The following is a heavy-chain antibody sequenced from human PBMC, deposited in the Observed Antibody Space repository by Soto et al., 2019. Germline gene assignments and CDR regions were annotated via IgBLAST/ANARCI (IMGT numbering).Heavy chain of an antibody. V-gene: IGHV3-15*01. CDR1: GFTFSNAW. Sequence: GSLRLSCAASGFTFSNAWMSWVRQAPGKGLEWVGRIKSKTDGGTTDYAAPVKGRFTISRDDSKNTLYLQMNSLKTEDTAVYYCTTLGGFDEWELHPPPDYWGQGTLVTVAS. CDR3: TTLGGFDEWELHPPPDY. J-gene: IGHJ4*02. CDR2: IKSKTDGGTT. D-gene: IGHD1-26*01.